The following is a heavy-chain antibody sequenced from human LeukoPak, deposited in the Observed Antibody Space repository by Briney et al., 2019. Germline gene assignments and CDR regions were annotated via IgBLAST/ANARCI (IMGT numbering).Heavy chain of an antibody. CDR3: AKDDSSSSWYSIGIDY. Sequence: GGSLRLSCAASGFTFDDYAMHWVRQAPGKGLEWVSGISGSGGSTYYADSVKGRFTISRDNSKNTLYLQMNSLRAEDTAVYYCAKDDSSSSWYSIGIDYWGQGTLVTVSS. V-gene: IGHV3-23*01. J-gene: IGHJ4*02. CDR2: ISGSGGST. D-gene: IGHD6-13*01. CDR1: GFTFDDYA.